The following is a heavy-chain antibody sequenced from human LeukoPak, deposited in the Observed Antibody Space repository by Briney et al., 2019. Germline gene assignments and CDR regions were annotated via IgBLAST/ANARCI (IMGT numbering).Heavy chain of an antibody. CDR3: ARGNGGYAVY. J-gene: IGHJ4*02. CDR2: IYYSGST. CDR1: GGSISSYY. Sequence: TETLSLTCTVSGGSISSYYWSWIRQPPGKGLEWIGYIYYSGSTNYNPSLKSRVTISVDTSKNQFSLKLSSVTAADTAIFYCARGNGGYAVYWGQGTLVTVSS. D-gene: IGHD5-12*01. V-gene: IGHV4-59*01.